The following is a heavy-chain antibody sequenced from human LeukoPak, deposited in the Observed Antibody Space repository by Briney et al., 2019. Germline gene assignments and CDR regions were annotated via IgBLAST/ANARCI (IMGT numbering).Heavy chain of an antibody. V-gene: IGHV4-34*01. CDR1: GGSFSGYY. CDR2: INHSGST. J-gene: IGHJ4*02. Sequence: SETLSLTCAVYGGSFSGYYWSWIRQPPGKGLEWIGEINHSGSTDYNPAFKSRVTIPVDTSKNQFSLKLCSVTAAVTAVYYCASRTYYYDSSGYYYRPFDYWGQGTLVTVSS. D-gene: IGHD3-22*01. CDR3: ASRTYYYDSSGYYYRPFDY.